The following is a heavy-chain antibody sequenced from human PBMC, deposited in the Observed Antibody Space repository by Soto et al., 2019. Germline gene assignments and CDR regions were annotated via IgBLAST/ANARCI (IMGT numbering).Heavy chain of an antibody. D-gene: IGHD6-19*01. V-gene: IGHV3-33*01. CDR2: IWYDGSNK. J-gene: IGHJ3*02. CDR1: GFTFSSYG. CDR3: ARQEQWLGAFDI. Sequence: QVQLVESGGGVVQPGRSLRLSCAASGFTFSSYGMHWVRQAPGKGLEWVAVIWYDGSNKYYADSVKGRFTISRDNSKNTLYLQMKSLRAEDTAVYYCARQEQWLGAFDIWGQGTMVTVSS.